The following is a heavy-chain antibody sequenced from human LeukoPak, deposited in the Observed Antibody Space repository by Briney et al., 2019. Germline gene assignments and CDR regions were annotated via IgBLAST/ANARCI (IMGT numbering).Heavy chain of an antibody. CDR1: GFTFSSYS. J-gene: IGHJ4*02. D-gene: IGHD4-17*01. CDR2: ISSSSSYI. Sequence: GGSLRLSCAASGFTFSSYSMNWVRQAPGKGLEWVSSISSSSSYIYYADSVKGRFTISRDNAKNSLYLQMNSLRTEDTAVYYCASWADGDYDYWGQGTLVTVSS. CDR3: ASWADGDYDY. V-gene: IGHV3-21*01.